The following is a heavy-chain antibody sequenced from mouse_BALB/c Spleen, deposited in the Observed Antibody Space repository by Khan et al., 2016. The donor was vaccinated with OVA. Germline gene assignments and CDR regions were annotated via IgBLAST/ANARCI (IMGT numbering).Heavy chain of an antibody. CDR2: IDPFNGLT. CDR1: GYSFNSYY. V-gene: IGHV1-31*01. J-gene: IGHJ3*01. CDR3: ARSLFAY. Sequence: EVQLQQSGPELMKPGASVKISCKASGYSFNSYYMHWVKQSHGKSLEWIGYIDPFNGLTSYNQKFKGKATLTVDKSSSTAYMHLSSLTSEDSAVYYGARSLFAYWGQGTLVTVSA.